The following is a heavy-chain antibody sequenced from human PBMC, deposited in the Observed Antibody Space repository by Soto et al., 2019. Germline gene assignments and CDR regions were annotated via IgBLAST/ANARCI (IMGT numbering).Heavy chain of an antibody. D-gene: IGHD2-15*01. CDR3: ARATGMVEGDY. Sequence: QVQLVQSGAEVKKPGSSVKVSCKASGGTFSSYTISWVRQAPGQGLEWMGRIIPILGIANYAQKFQGRVTITADKSTSTDYMELSSLRSEDTAVYYCARATGMVEGDYWGQGTLVTVSS. CDR2: IIPILGIA. J-gene: IGHJ4*02. CDR1: GGTFSSYT. V-gene: IGHV1-69*02.